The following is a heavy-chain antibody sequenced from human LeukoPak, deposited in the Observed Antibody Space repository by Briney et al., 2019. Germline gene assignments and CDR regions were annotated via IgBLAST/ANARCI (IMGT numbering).Heavy chain of an antibody. CDR1: GFTFNKYA. CDR2: IRYDGTKK. D-gene: IGHD4-17*01. J-gene: IGHJ3*02. V-gene: IGHV3-30*02. Sequence: GGSLRLSCAASGFTFNKYAIHWVRQAPGKGLEWVAFIRYDGTKKGYADSVKGRFTISRDNSNNTVYLQMNSLGAEDAAVYYCAKVLSAVTDAFDIWGQGTMVTVSS. CDR3: AKVLSAVTDAFDI.